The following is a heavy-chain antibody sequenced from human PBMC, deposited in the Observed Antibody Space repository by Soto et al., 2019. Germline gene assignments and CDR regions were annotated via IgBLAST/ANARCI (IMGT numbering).Heavy chain of an antibody. J-gene: IGHJ4*02. Sequence: PSETLSLTCTVSGGSISSYYWSWIRQPPGKGLEWIGYIYYSGNTHYNPSLRSRVTISVDTSKNQFSLKLGSVTAADTAVYYCTKDSHWGIISPTHDHWGQGTQVTVSS. CDR3: TKDSHWGIISPTHDH. CDR2: IYYSGNT. D-gene: IGHD3-16*01. CDR1: GGSISSYY. V-gene: IGHV4-59*01.